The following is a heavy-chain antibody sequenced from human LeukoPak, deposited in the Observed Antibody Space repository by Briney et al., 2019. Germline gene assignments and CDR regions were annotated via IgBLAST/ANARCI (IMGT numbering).Heavy chain of an antibody. Sequence: GGTLRLSCAASGFSFRSHGMNWVRQAPGKGLEWVSAISGSGSTTYYADSVKGRFTISRDNSKNTLFLQMNSLTAEDTAIYSCARPRLEYCSGGSCFDAFDIWGQGTMVTVSS. CDR3: ARPRLEYCSGGSCFDAFDI. J-gene: IGHJ3*02. V-gene: IGHV3-23*01. CDR1: GFSFRSHG. D-gene: IGHD2-15*01. CDR2: ISGSGSTT.